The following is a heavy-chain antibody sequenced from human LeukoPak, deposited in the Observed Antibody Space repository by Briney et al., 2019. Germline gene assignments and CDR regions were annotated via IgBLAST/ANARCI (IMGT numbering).Heavy chain of an antibody. J-gene: IGHJ5*02. V-gene: IGHV5-51*01. D-gene: IGHD3-3*01. Sequence: GESLKISCKGSEYSFTNYWIGWVRQMPGKGLEWMAIIHPADSDTRYSPSFQGQVTISADKSISTAFLQWSSLKASDTAMYYCARWSGCQYFWFDPWGQGTLVTVSS. CDR3: ARWSGCQYFWFDP. CDR2: IHPADSDT. CDR1: EYSFTNYW.